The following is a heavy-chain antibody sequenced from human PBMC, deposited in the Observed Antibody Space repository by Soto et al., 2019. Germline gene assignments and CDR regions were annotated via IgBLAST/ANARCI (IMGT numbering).Heavy chain of an antibody. CDR1: GGSISSYY. Sequence: QVQLQESGPGLVKPSETLSLTCTVSGGSISSYYWNWIRQPPGKGLEWIGYISYSGNTNYNPSLKSRVTISADTSRNQFSLKLNSVTAADTAVYYCARNAGFYDILTGSRYYGMDVWGHGTTVTVSS. J-gene: IGHJ6*02. D-gene: IGHD3-9*01. CDR2: ISYSGNT. V-gene: IGHV4-59*01. CDR3: ARNAGFYDILTGSRYYGMDV.